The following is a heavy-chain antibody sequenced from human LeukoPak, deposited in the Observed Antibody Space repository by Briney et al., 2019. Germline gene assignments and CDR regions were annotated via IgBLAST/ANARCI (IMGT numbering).Heavy chain of an antibody. V-gene: IGHV3-73*01. Sequence: PGGSLRLSCAASGFTFSGSAMHWVRQASGKGLEWVARIRSKTNNYATAYAASVKDRFTISRDDSTNTAYLQMNSLKTEDTAVYYCVRHAASGGSGVDHWGQGTLVTVSS. J-gene: IGHJ4*02. D-gene: IGHD3-10*01. CDR2: IRSKTNNYAT. CDR3: VRHAASGGSGVDH. CDR1: GFTFSGSA.